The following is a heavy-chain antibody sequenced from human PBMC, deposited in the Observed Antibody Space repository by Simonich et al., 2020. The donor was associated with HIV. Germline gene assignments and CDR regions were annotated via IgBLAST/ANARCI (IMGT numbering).Heavy chain of an antibody. D-gene: IGHD6-13*01. V-gene: IGHV1-2*06. Sequence: QVQLVQSGSEVTKPGDSVKVSCKASGSTFTAYYMHWVRQSPGQGLEWMGRINQNSGGTNYAQKFECRVTMTRDTSISTAYRELSRRSSDDTAVYYCVRVSIAAAHRHFDYWGQGTLVTVSS. J-gene: IGHJ4*02. CDR1: GSTFTAYY. CDR3: VRVSIAAAHRHFDY. CDR2: INQNSGGT.